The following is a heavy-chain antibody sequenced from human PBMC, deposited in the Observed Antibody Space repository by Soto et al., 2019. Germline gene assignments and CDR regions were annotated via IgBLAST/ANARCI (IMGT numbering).Heavy chain of an antibody. CDR3: ARKSRFIAVAGGGY. V-gene: IGHV1-8*01. CDR1: GYTFTSYD. Sequence: QVQLVQSGAEVKKPGASVKVSCKASGYTFTSYDINWVRQATGQGLEWMGWMNPNSGNTGYAQKFQGRVTMTRHTSRSTAYMELSSLRSEDTAVYYCARKSRFIAVAGGGYWGQGTLVTVSS. D-gene: IGHD6-19*01. J-gene: IGHJ4*02. CDR2: MNPNSGNT.